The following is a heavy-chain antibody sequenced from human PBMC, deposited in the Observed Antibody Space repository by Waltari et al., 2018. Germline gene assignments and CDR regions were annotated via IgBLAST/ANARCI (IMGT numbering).Heavy chain of an antibody. J-gene: IGHJ5*02. D-gene: IGHD3-10*01. V-gene: IGHV3-7*03. CDR1: GFSVSGYW. Sequence: EVQLVESGGGLVQPGGSLRLSCAASGFSVSGYWMSWVRQAPGKGVEWVANIKQDESEKNYVDSGKGRLTISRDNAKNSLYLQMSSLRAEDTAVYYCARGRITIGPWGQGTLVTVSS. CDR2: IKQDESEK. CDR3: ARGRITIGP.